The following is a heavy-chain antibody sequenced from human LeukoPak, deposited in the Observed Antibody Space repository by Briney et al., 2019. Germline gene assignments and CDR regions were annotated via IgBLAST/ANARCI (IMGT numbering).Heavy chain of an antibody. Sequence: PGGSLRLSCEVSGFTLSNNAMCWARQAPGKGLEWVSAISLSGDRTFYADSVKGRFTISRDISTNTLFLQMNSLRADHTAVYYCAKETLPNDYWGQGTLVTVSS. J-gene: IGHJ4*02. CDR3: AKETLPNDY. CDR2: ISLSGDRT. CDR1: GFTLSNNA. V-gene: IGHV3-23*01.